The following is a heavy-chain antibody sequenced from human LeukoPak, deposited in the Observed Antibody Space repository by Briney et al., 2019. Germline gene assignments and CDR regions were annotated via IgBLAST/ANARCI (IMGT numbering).Heavy chain of an antibody. CDR1: GGSITSSSYY. Sequence: SETLSLTCTVSGGSITSSSYYWGWIRQPPGKGLEWIGSIYYSGNTYYNPSLKSRVTISVDTSKNQFSLRLSSVTAADTAVYYCARPNWNDLHFDYWGQGTLVAVSS. V-gene: IGHV4-39*07. CDR3: ARPNWNDLHFDY. D-gene: IGHD1-1*01. CDR2: IYYSGNT. J-gene: IGHJ4*02.